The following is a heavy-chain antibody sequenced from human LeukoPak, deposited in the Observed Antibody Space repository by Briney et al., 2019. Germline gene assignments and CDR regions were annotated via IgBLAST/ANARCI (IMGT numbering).Heavy chain of an antibody. V-gene: IGHV1-8*01. J-gene: IGHJ4*02. CDR2: MNPNSGNT. Sequence: GXEWMGWMNPNSGNTGYAQKFQGRVTMTRNTSISTAYMELSSLRSEDTAVYYCARGLYSGNDYWGQGTLVTVSS. D-gene: IGHD1-26*01. CDR3: ARGLYSGNDY.